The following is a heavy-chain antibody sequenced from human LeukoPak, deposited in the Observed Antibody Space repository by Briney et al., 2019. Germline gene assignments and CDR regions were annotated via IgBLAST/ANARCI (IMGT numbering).Heavy chain of an antibody. J-gene: IGHJ4*02. Sequence: GGSLRLSCAASGFTFSAYTINWVRQAPGKGLEWVSSISNSGLYIYYADSLKGRFTISRDNAKNSVSLQINSLRADDTAVYYCGRVSDYCTGGSCYSDYWGQGTLVTVSS. CDR3: GRVSDYCTGGSCYSDY. D-gene: IGHD2-15*01. V-gene: IGHV3-21*01. CDR1: GFTFSAYT. CDR2: ISNSGLYI.